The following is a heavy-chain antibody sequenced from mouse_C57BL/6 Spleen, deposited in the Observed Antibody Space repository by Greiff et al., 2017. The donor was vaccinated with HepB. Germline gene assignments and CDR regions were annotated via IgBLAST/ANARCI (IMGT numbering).Heavy chain of an antibody. Sequence: QVQIQQPGAELVKPGASVKVSCKASGYTFTSYWMHWVKQRPGQGLEWIGRIHPSDSDTNYNQKFKGKATLTVDKSSSTAYVQLSSLTSEDSAVYYCAIGYSNPHYYAMDYWGQGTSVTVSS. D-gene: IGHD2-5*01. CDR1: GYTFTSYW. CDR2: IHPSDSDT. J-gene: IGHJ4*01. CDR3: AIGYSNPHYYAMDY. V-gene: IGHV1-74*01.